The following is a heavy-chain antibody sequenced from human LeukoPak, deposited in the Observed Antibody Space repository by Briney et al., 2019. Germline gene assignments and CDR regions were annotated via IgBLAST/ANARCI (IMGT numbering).Heavy chain of an antibody. Sequence: EASVKVSCKASGYTFTSYGISWVRQAPGQGLEWMGWISAYNGNTNYAQKLQGRVTMTTDTSTSTAYMELRSLRSDDTAVYYCARSDVLLWFGELSPSRNNWFDPWGQGTLVTVSS. J-gene: IGHJ5*02. CDR1: GYTFTSYG. V-gene: IGHV1-18*01. D-gene: IGHD3-10*01. CDR2: ISAYNGNT. CDR3: ARSDVLLWFGELSPSRNNWFDP.